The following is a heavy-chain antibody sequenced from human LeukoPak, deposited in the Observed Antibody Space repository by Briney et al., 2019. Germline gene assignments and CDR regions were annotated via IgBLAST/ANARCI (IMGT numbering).Heavy chain of an antibody. J-gene: IGHJ4*02. CDR3: ARDGGKGVNSDY. V-gene: IGHV3-48*02. CDR2: ISSSSSII. Sequence: GGSLRLSCAASGFDFSGYGMHWVRQAPGKGLEWVSYISSSSSIIYYADSVKGRFTISRDNAKNSLYLQMNSLRDEDTAVYYCARDGGKGVNSDYWGQGTLVTVSS. D-gene: IGHD2-8*01. CDR1: GFDFSGYG.